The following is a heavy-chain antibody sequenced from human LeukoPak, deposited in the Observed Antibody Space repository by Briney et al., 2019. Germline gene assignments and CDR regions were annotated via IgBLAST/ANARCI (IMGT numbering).Heavy chain of an antibody. V-gene: IGHV3-23*01. CDR1: GGSFSGYY. J-gene: IGHJ4*02. Sequence: ETLSLTCAVYGGSFSGYYWSWVRQAPGKGLEWVSAISGSGGSTYYADSVKGRFTVSRGNSKNTLYLQMNSLRAEDTAVYYCAKAGSIRFDYWGQGTLVTVSS. D-gene: IGHD1-26*01. CDR3: AKAGSIRFDY. CDR2: ISGSGGST.